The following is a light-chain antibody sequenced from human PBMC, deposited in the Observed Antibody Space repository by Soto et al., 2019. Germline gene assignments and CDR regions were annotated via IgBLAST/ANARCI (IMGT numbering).Light chain of an antibody. J-gene: IGLJ3*02. CDR1: SSDVGGYNY. V-gene: IGLV2-14*01. CDR2: DVS. Sequence: QSALTQPASVPGSPGQSITISCTGTSSDVGGYNYVSWYQQHPGKAPKLMIYDVSNRPSGVSNRFSGSKSGNTASLTISGLQAEDEADYYCSSYTSSSTLAFGGGTQLTVL. CDR3: SSYTSSSTLA.